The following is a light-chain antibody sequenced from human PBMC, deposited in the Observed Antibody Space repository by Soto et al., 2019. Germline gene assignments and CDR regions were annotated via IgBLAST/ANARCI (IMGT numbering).Light chain of an antibody. V-gene: IGKV1-5*01. J-gene: IGKJ1*01. CDR3: QQYNTYPWT. CDR2: DDS. Sequence: DIQMTQSPSTLSASVGDRVTITCRASQRITGWLAWYQQKPGKAPKLLIYDDSSLERGVPSRFSGSGSGTEFTLTISSLQPDDFATYYCQQYNTYPWTFGRGTKVDIK. CDR1: QRITGW.